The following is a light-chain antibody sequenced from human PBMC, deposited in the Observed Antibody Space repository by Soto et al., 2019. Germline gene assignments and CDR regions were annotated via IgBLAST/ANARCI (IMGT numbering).Light chain of an antibody. CDR2: GAS. CDR1: QSISSSY. V-gene: IGKV3-20*01. J-gene: IGKJ1*01. Sequence: IVLTHSPGTLSLSPGERATLSCRASQSISSSYLAWYQQKPGQAPRLLIYGASRRATGIPDRFSGRESGTDFTLTITTLEPEDFAVYYCQQRKKFGQGTKVDIK. CDR3: QQRKK.